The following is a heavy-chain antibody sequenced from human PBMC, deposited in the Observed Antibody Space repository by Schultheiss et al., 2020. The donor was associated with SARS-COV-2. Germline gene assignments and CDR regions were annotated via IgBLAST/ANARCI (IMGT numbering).Heavy chain of an antibody. CDR2: ISFDGSDE. CDR3: TTLTMAGTPLDY. V-gene: IGHV3-30*07. J-gene: IGHJ4*02. D-gene: IGHD6-19*01. Sequence: GGSLRLSCAASGFTFSSYSMHWVRQAPGKGLEWVAVISFDGSDEYYADSVKGRFTISRDNSKNTLYLQMNSLRAEDTAVYYCTTLTMAGTPLDYWGQGTLVTVSS. CDR1: GFTFSSYS.